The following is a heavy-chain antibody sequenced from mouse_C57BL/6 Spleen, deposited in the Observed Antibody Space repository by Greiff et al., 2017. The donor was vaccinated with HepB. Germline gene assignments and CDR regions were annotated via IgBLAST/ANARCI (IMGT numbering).Heavy chain of an antibody. V-gene: IGHV1-22*01. D-gene: IGHD2-3*01. CDR3: ARVARNDGYYVWFAY. J-gene: IGHJ3*01. Sequence: EVQLQQSGPELVKPGASVKMSCKASGYTFTDYNMHWVKQSHGKSLEWIGYINPNNGGTSYNQKFKGKATLTVNKSSSTAYMELRSLTSEDSAVYYCARVARNDGYYVWFAYWGQGTLVTVSA. CDR2: INPNNGGT. CDR1: GYTFTDYN.